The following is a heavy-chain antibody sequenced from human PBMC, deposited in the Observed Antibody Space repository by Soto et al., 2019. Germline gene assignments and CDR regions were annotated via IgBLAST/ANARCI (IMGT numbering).Heavy chain of an antibody. J-gene: IGHJ6*03. V-gene: IGHV1-8*01. CDR1: GYTFTIYD. CDR2: MNPNSGNT. CDR3: ARDPFYCSSTSCPRLYYYMDV. D-gene: IGHD2-2*01. Sequence: ASVKVYCKASGYTFTIYDINWGRQATGQGLEWMGWMNPNSGNTGYAQKFQGRVTMTRNTSISTAYMELSSLRSEDTAVYYCARDPFYCSSTSCPRLYYYMDVWGKGTTVTVSS.